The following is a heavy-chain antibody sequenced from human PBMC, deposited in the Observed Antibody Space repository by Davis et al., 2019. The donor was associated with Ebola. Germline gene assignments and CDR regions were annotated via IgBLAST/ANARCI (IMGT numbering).Heavy chain of an antibody. CDR1: GGSFSGYY. CDR3: ARRRSVLRYFDWLPKALDY. CDR2: INHSEGT. Sequence: MPSETLSLTCAVYGGSFSGYYWSWIRQPPGRGLEWIGEINHSEGTNYNPSLKSRVTISVDTSKNQFSLKLSSVTAADTAVYYCARRRSVLRYFDWLPKALDYWGQGTLVTVSS. D-gene: IGHD3-9*01. J-gene: IGHJ4*02. V-gene: IGHV4-34*01.